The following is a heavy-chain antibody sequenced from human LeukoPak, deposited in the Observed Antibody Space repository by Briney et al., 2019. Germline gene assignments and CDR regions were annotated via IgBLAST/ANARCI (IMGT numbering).Heavy chain of an antibody. Sequence: SETLSLTCTVSGGSISSYYWSWIRQPPGKGLEWIGEINHSGSTNYNPSLKSRVTISVDTSKNQFSLKLSSVTAADTAVYYCASHGIRYQGYSSGWYYFDYWGQGTLVTVSS. D-gene: IGHD6-19*01. J-gene: IGHJ4*02. V-gene: IGHV4-34*01. CDR2: INHSGST. CDR1: GGSISSYY. CDR3: ASHGIRYQGYSSGWYYFDY.